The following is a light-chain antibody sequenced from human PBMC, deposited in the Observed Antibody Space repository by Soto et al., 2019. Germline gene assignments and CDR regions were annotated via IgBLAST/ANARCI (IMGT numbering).Light chain of an antibody. Sequence: EIVLTQSPATLSLSPGVRATLSCTASQSVSSTYLIWYQQKPGQAPRVIMYGASRRATGIPDRFSGGGSGTGFTLTISRLEPEDFAVYFCQQYAGPPTTFGQGTRLEIK. CDR3: QQYAGPPTT. V-gene: IGKV3-20*01. CDR1: QSVSSTY. CDR2: GAS. J-gene: IGKJ5*01.